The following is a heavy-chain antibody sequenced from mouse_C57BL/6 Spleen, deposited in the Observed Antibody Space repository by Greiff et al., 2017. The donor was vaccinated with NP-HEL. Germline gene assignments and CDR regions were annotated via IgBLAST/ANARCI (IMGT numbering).Heavy chain of an antibody. D-gene: IGHD5-5*01. Sequence: QVQLQQSGAELVRPGASVTLSCKASGYTFTDYEMHWVKQTPVHGLEWIGAIDPETGGTAYNQKFKGKAILTADKSSSTAYMELRSLTSEDSAVYYCTRGLPPFDYWGQGTTLTVSS. CDR3: TRGLPPFDY. J-gene: IGHJ2*01. CDR1: GYTFTDYE. CDR2: IDPETGGT. V-gene: IGHV1-15*01.